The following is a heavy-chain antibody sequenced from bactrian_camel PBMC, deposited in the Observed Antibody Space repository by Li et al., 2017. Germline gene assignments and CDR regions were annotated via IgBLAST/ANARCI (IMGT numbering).Heavy chain of an antibody. Sequence: HVQLVESGGGSVEAGGSLTLSCLVSGNTYAYYCMAWFRQAPEKGREGVASIDNDGSTKYADSVKGRFTISKDNTKNTLYLQMNSLKPEDTAMYYCAAAWRCAIYGRRWSDFHYWGQGTQVTVS. CDR2: IDNDGST. V-gene: IGHV3S63*01. CDR1: GNTYAYYC. J-gene: IGHJ6*01. CDR3: AAAWRCAIYGRRWSDFHY. D-gene: IGHD6*01.